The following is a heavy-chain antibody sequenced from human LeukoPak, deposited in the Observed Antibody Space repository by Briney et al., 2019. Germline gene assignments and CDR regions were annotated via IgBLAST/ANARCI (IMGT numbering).Heavy chain of an antibody. J-gene: IGHJ4*02. CDR1: GFTFSEYY. CDR2: ISSSGSII. CDR3: ASTGDYYYSGGYPLLPYPDDY. D-gene: IGHD3-22*01. Sequence: GGSLRLSCAASGFTFSEYYMSWIRQAPGKGREGVSYISSSGSIIYYADSGKGRFTISRDNAKTSLYLQMNSLRAEDTAVYYCASTGDYYYSGGYPLLPYPDDYWGQGTLVTVSS. V-gene: IGHV3-11*01.